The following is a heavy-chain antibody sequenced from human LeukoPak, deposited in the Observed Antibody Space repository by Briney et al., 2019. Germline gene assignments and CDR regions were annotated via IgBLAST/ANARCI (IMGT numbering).Heavy chain of an antibody. CDR1: GFTFSTYW. J-gene: IGHJ3*02. D-gene: IGHD3-22*01. CDR2: IKGDGSIT. CDR3: ARDLEDSSPFGAFDM. Sequence: GGSLRLSCAASGFTFSTYWVYWVRQAPGKGLVWVSRIKGDGSITTYADSVKGRLTISRDNSKNTLYLQVNSLRAEDTAVYYCARDLEDSSPFGAFDMWGQGTMVTVSS. V-gene: IGHV3-74*03.